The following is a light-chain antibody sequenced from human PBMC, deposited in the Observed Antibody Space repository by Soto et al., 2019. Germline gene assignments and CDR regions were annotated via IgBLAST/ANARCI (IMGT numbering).Light chain of an antibody. J-gene: IGKJ5*01. CDR3: QQYGTSEII. CDR2: DTS. CDR1: QTLSNSF. Sequence: LSQSPRTLSLSTGERATLSCRASQTLSNSFIAWYQQKPCQAPWRLIYDTSSRATGVPDRYSASGSGTDFTLTISRLEHEDFAVFFCQQYGTSEIIFGQGTRLEVK. V-gene: IGKV3-20*01.